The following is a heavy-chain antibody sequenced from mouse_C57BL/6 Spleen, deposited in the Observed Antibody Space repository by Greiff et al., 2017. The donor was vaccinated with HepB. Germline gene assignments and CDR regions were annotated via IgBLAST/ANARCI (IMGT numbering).Heavy chain of an antibody. V-gene: IGHV5-4*01. J-gene: IGHJ2*01. D-gene: IGHD1-1*01. CDR3: ARESGDTTVVADFDY. Sequence: EVQVVESGGGLVKPGGSLKLSCAASGFTFSSYAMSWVRQTPEKRLEWVATISAGGSYTYYPDNVKGRFTISRDNAKNNLYLQMSHLKSEDTAMYYCARESGDTTVVADFDYRGQGTTLTVSS. CDR2: ISAGGSYT. CDR1: GFTFSSYA.